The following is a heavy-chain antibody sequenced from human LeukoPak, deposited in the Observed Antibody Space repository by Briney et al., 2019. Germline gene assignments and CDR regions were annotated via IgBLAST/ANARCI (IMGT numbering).Heavy chain of an antibody. CDR3: ARERRWDFDY. J-gene: IGHJ4*02. D-gene: IGHD5-24*01. CDR1: GDSISSTSYY. CDR2: LYCSGTT. Sequence: KPSETLSLTCTVSGDSISSTSYYWGWLRQPPGPGLEWIGSLYCSGTTYYNPSLRSRVTISVDTSKNQVSLKLSSLAAADTAVYYCARERRWDFDYWGQGTLVTVSS. V-gene: IGHV4-39*02.